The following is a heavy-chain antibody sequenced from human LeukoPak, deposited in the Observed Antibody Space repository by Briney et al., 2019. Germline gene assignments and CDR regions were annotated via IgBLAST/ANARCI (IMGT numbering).Heavy chain of an antibody. D-gene: IGHD1-26*01. CDR3: ARRVEVYSGRYYPFAY. CDR2: IYPGDSDA. CDR1: GYSFTNYW. Sequence: GASLQISSKGSGYSFTNYWIGWVRPMPGKGLKWMGIIYPGDSDARYSPSFQGQVTISADKSISTAYLQWSRLTASDTAMYYCARRVEVYSGRYYPFAYWGQGTLVTVSS. V-gene: IGHV5-51*01. J-gene: IGHJ4*02.